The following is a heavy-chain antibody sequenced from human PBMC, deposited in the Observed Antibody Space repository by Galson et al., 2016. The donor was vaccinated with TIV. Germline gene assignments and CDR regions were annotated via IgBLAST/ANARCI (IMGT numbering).Heavy chain of an antibody. J-gene: IGHJ4*02. D-gene: IGHD2-21*02. Sequence: SLRLSCAASGFTYSRYGMHWVRQAPDKALPWVAFLRYDGRNKYYGDSVKDRFTISRDNSKNTLYLQMNRLRAEDTAVYYCTKDSSVSVVVTAKGFDYWGQGTLVNVSS. CDR1: GFTYSRYG. CDR2: LRYDGRNK. V-gene: IGHV3-30*02. CDR3: TKDSSVSVVVTAKGFDY.